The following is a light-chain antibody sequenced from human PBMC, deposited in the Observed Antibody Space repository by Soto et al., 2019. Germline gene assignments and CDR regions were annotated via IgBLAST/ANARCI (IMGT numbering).Light chain of an antibody. Sequence: QSALTQPASVSGAPGQSITISCTGTSSNVGSYNLVSWYQQHPGKAPKLMISEGSKRPSGISNRFSGSKSGNTASLTISGLQAEDEDDYYCSSSAGSSTFVVFGEGTKLTVL. CDR1: SSNVGSYNL. CDR2: EGS. V-gene: IGLV2-23*03. J-gene: IGLJ2*01. CDR3: SSSAGSSTFVV.